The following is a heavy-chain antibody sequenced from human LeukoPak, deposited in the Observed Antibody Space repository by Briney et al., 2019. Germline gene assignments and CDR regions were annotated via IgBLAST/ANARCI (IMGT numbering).Heavy chain of an antibody. D-gene: IGHD1-1*01. Sequence: SETLSLTCTVSGGSISSYYWSWLRQPPGKGLEWIGYIYYSGSTNYNPSLKSRVTMSVDTSKNPFSLKLSSVTAADTAVYYCARDRGTWNDDGFDYWGQGTLVTVSS. CDR3: ARDRGTWNDDGFDY. V-gene: IGHV4-59*12. J-gene: IGHJ4*02. CDR1: GGSISSYY. CDR2: IYYSGST.